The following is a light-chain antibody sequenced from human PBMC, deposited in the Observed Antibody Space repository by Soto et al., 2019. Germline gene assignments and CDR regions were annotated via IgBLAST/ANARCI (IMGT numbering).Light chain of an antibody. CDR3: QQYNSFPYT. CDR2: DAS. J-gene: IGKJ2*01. CDR1: QSISSW. V-gene: IGKV1-5*01. Sequence: DIQMTQSPSTLSASVGDRVTITCRASQSISSWLAWYQQKPGKAPKLLIYDASSLENGVPSRFGGSGSGTEFTLTISSLQPDDFATYYCQQYNSFPYTFGQGTKLEIK.